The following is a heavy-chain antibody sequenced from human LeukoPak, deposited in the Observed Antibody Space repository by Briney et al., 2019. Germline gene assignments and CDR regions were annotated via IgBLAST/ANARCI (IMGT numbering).Heavy chain of an antibody. Sequence: GGSLRLSCAASGFTFSSYSMNWVRQAPGKGLEWVANIKQDGSENYYVDSVKGRFTISRDNAKNSLYLQMNSLRAEDTAVYYCARWVQLWSLFDYWGQGTLVTVSS. V-gene: IGHV3-7*01. CDR2: IKQDGSEN. D-gene: IGHD5-18*01. CDR3: ARWVQLWSLFDY. CDR1: GFTFSSYS. J-gene: IGHJ4*02.